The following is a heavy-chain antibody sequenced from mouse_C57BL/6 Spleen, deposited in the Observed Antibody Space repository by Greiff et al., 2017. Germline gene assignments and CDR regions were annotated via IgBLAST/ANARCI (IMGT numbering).Heavy chain of an antibody. CDR1: GYAFSSYW. J-gene: IGHJ4*01. V-gene: IGHV1-80*01. CDR2: IYPGDGDT. Sequence: QVQLQQSGAELVKPGASVKISCKASGYAFSSYWMNWVKQRPGKGLEWIGQIYPGDGDTNYNGKFKGKATLTADKSSSTAYMQLSSLTSEDSAVYFCARRGDYGSEGAMDYWGQGTSVTVSS. D-gene: IGHD1-1*01. CDR3: ARRGDYGSEGAMDY.